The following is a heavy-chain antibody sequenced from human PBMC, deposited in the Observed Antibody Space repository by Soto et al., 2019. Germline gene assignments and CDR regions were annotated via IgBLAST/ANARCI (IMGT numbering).Heavy chain of an antibody. CDR1: GFTVTTNY. CDR3: ARDFSGKNDAFDI. V-gene: IGHV3-66*01. J-gene: IGHJ3*02. Sequence: GGSLRLSCAASGFTVTTNYMSRVRQPPGKGLEWVSVVYSGGSTYYADSVKGRFTVSRDNSKNTLYLQMNSLRAEDTAVYYCARDFSGKNDAFDIWGQGTVVTVSS. D-gene: IGHD3-10*01. CDR2: VYSGGST.